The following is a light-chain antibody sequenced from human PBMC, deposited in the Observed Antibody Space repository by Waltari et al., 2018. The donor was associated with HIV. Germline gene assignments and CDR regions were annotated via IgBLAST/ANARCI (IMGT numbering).Light chain of an antibody. Sequence: DLSQPASVSVSPGQTATVTCSGDKLGNIFVCWYRQKSVQSPELIIYQDSRRPSGISDRVSGSTSGNKATLTIRGTQSIDEGDYYCQAWDSNTFVFGSGTRVTVL. CDR2: QDS. CDR1: KLGNIF. V-gene: IGLV3-1*01. J-gene: IGLJ1*01. CDR3: QAWDSNTFV.